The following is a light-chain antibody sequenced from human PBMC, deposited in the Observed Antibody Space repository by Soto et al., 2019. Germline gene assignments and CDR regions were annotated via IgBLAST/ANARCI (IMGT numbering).Light chain of an antibody. Sequence: QSVLTQPASVSGSPGQSITISCTGTSSDVGGFNFVSWYQQYPGKAPKRMIYEVSNRPSGVSTRFSGSTSGNTASLTISGLQPEDEADDYCRSYTTSSATRVIGTGAKGTGL. CDR3: RSYTTSSATRV. J-gene: IGLJ1*01. V-gene: IGLV2-14*01. CDR1: SSDVGGFNF. CDR2: EVS.